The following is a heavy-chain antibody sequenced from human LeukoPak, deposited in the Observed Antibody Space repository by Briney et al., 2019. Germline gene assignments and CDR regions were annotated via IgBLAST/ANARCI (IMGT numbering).Heavy chain of an antibody. CDR3: ARDSGLIDYDFWSGFDY. J-gene: IGHJ4*02. CDR2: ISSSSSYI. Sequence: GGSLRLSCAASGFTFSSYSMNWVRQAPGKGLEWVSSISSSSSYIYYADSVKGRFTISRDNSKNTLYLQMNSLRAEDTAVYYCARDSGLIDYDFWSGFDYWGQGTLVTVSS. D-gene: IGHD3-3*01. V-gene: IGHV3-21*01. CDR1: GFTFSSYS.